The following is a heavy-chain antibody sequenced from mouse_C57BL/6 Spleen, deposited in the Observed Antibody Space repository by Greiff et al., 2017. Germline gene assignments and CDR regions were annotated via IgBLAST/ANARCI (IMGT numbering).Heavy chain of an antibody. CDR3: ARGYPYFDD. J-gene: IGHJ2*01. CDR1: GYTFTDYY. D-gene: IGHD2-2*01. CDR2: INPNNGGT. Sequence: EVQLQQSGPELVKPGASVKISCKASGYTFTDYYMNWVKQSHGKSLEWIGDINPNNGGTSYNQKFKGKATLTVDKSSSTAYMELRSLTSEDSAVYYCARGYPYFDDWGQGTTLTVSS. V-gene: IGHV1-26*01.